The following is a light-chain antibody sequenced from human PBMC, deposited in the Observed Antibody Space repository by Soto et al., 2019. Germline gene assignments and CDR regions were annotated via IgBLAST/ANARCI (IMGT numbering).Light chain of an antibody. J-gene: IGKJ1*01. CDR2: DAA. CDR1: QSVSSY. CDR3: QQCNNWPRT. Sequence: EIVLTQSPATLSLSPGERATLSCRASQSVSSYLAWYQQKPGQAPRLLIYDAANRATGIPARFSGSGSGTAFTLSISSLEPEDSAVYYCQQCNNWPRTFGQGTKVEIK. V-gene: IGKV3-11*01.